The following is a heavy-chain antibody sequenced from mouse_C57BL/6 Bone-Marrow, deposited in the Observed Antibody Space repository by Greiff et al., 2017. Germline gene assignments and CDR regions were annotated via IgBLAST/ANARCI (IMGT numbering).Heavy chain of an antibody. CDR1: GYTFTDYY. CDR3: ARPITTVVAGAMDY. D-gene: IGHD1-1*01. Sequence: VQLQQSGAELVRPGASVKLSCKASGYTFTDYYINWVKQRPGTGLEWIARLYPGSGNTYYNEKFKGKATLTAEKSSSTAYMQLSSLTSEDSAVYFCARPITTVVAGAMDYWGQGTSVTVSS. J-gene: IGHJ4*01. V-gene: IGHV1-76*01. CDR2: LYPGSGNT.